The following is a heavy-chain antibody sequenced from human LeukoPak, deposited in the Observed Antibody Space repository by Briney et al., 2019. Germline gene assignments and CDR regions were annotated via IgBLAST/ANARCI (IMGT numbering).Heavy chain of an antibody. CDR3: ARGGSPPEALGDTFDI. V-gene: IGHV3-74*01. D-gene: IGHD1-26*01. J-gene: IGHJ3*02. CDR1: GFAFSNYW. Sequence: QPGGSLRLSCAASGFAFSNYWMHWVRQGPGKGLVWVSRISGDGRITRNADSVKGRFFISRDNAKNTLYLQMNSLRVEDTAVYYCARGGSPPEALGDTFDIWGQGTMVTVSS. CDR2: ISGDGRIT.